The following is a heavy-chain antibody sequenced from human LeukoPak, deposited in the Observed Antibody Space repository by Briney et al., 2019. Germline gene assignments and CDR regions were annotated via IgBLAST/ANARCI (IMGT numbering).Heavy chain of an antibody. CDR2: IWYDGSNK. D-gene: IGHD5-18*01. J-gene: IGHJ4*02. Sequence: PGGSLRLSCAASGFTFRNYGMHWVRQAPGKGLEWVAVIWYDGSNKYYPDSVKGRFTISRDNSKNTLYLQMNSLRAEDTAVYYCARGVQLWPLFDYWGQGTLVTVSS. CDR3: ARGVQLWPLFDY. CDR1: GFTFRNYG. V-gene: IGHV3-33*01.